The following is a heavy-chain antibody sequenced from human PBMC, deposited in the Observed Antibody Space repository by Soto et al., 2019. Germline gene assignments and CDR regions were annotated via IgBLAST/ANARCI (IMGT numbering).Heavy chain of an antibody. D-gene: IGHD2-15*01. J-gene: IGHJ4*02. CDR2: IIPIFGTA. CDR3: ARDTTVVTPYFDY. V-gene: IGHV1-69*13. CDR1: GGTFSSDA. Sequence: SVKVSCKASGGTFSSDAISWVRQAPGQGLEWMGGIIPIFGTANYAQKFQGRVTITADESTSTAYMELSSLRSEDTAVYYCARDTTVVTPYFDYWGQGTLVTVSS.